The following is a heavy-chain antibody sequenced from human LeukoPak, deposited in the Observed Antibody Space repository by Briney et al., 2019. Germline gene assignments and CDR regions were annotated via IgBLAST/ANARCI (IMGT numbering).Heavy chain of an antibody. CDR2: IWYDGSNK. D-gene: IGHD2-8*01. V-gene: IGHV3-33*06. Sequence: GGSLRLSCAASGFTFSSYDMHWVRQAPGKGLEWVAVIWYDGSNKYYADSVKGRFTISRDNSKNTLYLQMNSLRAEDTAVYYCAKDGLGYCTNAICYNFDYWGQGTLVTVSS. CDR3: AKDGLGYCTNAICYNFDY. J-gene: IGHJ4*02. CDR1: GFTFSSYD.